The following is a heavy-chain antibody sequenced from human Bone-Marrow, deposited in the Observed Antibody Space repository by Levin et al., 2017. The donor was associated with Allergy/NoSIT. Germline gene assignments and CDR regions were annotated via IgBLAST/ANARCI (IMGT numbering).Heavy chain of an antibody. V-gene: IGHV1-18*01. Sequence: GASMKVSCKAAGYIFISQGINWVRQAPGQGLEWMGWISPYNGNRKYAQKFQDRVTLTTDTSTSTAYMELRSLTSDDTAVYYCVRDGCGVSAGGTSCWFDPWGQGTQVIVSS. J-gene: IGHJ5*02. D-gene: IGHD6-13*01. CDR1: GYIFISQG. CDR3: VRDGCGVSAGGTSCWFDP. CDR2: ISPYNGNR.